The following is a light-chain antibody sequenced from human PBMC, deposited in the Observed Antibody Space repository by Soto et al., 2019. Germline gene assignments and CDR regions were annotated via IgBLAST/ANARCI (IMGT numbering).Light chain of an antibody. J-gene: IGLJ1*01. Sequence: QSVLTQPASVSGSPGQSITISCTGTSSDLGGYNYVSWYRQHPGKAPKLMIYEVSNRPSGVSNRFSGSKSGNTASLTISGLQAEDEADYYCSSYTISTTLVFGTGTKVTVL. CDR1: SSDLGGYNY. CDR3: SSYTISTTLV. CDR2: EVS. V-gene: IGLV2-14*01.